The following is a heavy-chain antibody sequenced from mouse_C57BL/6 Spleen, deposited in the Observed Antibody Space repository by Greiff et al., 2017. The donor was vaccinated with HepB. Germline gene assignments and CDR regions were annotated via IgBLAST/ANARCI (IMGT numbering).Heavy chain of an antibody. D-gene: IGHD3-3*01. CDR3: ASTGTRYFDV. V-gene: IGHV1-22*01. CDR1: GYTFTDYN. J-gene: IGHJ1*03. Sequence: EVQLQQSGPELVKPGASVKMSCKASGYTFTDYNMHWVKQSHGKSLEWIGYINPNNGGTSYNQKFKGKATLTVNKSSSTAYMELRRLTSEDSAVYYCASTGTRYFDVWGTGTTVTVSS. CDR2: INPNNGGT.